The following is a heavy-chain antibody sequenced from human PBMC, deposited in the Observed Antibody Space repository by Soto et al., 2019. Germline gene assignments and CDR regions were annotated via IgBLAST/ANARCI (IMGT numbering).Heavy chain of an antibody. CDR3: ARGLNGRSAGTRRNWFDP. CDR1: GGSINSGGYF. J-gene: IGHJ5*02. CDR2: IYHSGIT. V-gene: IGHV4-31*03. Sequence: SETLSLTCSVSGGSINSGGYFWSWIRQHPGKGLECIGYIYHSGITNYNPSLKSRVTISVDTSKNQFSLKLSSVTAADTAVYYCARGLNGRSAGTRRNWFDPWGQGTLVTVSS. D-gene: IGHD6-19*01.